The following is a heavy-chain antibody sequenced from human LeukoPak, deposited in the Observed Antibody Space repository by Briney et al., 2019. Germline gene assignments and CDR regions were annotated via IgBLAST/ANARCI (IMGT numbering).Heavy chain of an antibody. V-gene: IGHV1-69*05. CDR2: IIPIFGTA. CDR1: GGTFSSYA. Sequence: SVKVSCKASGGTFSSYAISWVRQAPGQGLEWMGGIIPIFGTANYAQKFQGRVTITTDESTSTAYMELSSLRSEDTAVYYCASKTTWPRLKYYFDYWSQGTLVTVSS. D-gene: IGHD1-7*01. J-gene: IGHJ4*02. CDR3: ASKTTWPRLKYYFDY.